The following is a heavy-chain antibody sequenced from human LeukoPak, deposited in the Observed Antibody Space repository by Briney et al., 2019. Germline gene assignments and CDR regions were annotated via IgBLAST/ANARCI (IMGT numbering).Heavy chain of an antibody. V-gene: IGHV4-59*01. D-gene: IGHD2-2*01. CDR2: IYYSGIT. CDR3: ARGDCNSSSCHFSTPDVFDI. CDR1: GFTFDDYA. Sequence: LRLSCAASGFTFDDYAMHWVRQPPGKGLEWIGYIYYSGITNYNPSLKSRVTISVDTSKNQFSLKLSSVTAADTAVYYCARGDCNSSSCHFSTPDVFDIWGQGTMVTVSS. J-gene: IGHJ3*02.